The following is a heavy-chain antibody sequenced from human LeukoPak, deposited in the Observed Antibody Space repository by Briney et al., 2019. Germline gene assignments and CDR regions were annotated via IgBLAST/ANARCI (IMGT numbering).Heavy chain of an antibody. Sequence: GGSLRLSCAAYGFTFTNYAMTWVRQAPGRGLEWVSTISDSGRSTYYADSVKGRFTISRDNSKNTLYLQMNSLRAEDTALYHCARKGRVDAFDIWGQGTMVTVSS. CDR1: GFTFTNYA. CDR2: ISDSGRST. J-gene: IGHJ3*02. V-gene: IGHV3-23*01. CDR3: ARKGRVDAFDI.